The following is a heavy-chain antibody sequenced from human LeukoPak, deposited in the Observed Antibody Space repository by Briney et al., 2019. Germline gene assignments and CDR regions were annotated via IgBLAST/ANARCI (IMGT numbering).Heavy chain of an antibody. CDR1: GYTFTGYY. CDR3: ARARSLGVVIIFDY. V-gene: IGHV1-2*02. D-gene: IGHD3-3*01. J-gene: IGHJ4*02. Sequence: ASVKVSCKASGYTFTGYYMHWVRQAPGQGLEWMGWINPNSGGTNYAQKFQGRVTMTRDTSISTAYMELSRLRSDDTAVYYCARARSLGVVIIFDYWGQGTLVTVSS. CDR2: INPNSGGT.